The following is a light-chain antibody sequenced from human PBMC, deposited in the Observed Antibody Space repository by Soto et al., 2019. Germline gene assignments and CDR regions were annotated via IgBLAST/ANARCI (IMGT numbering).Light chain of an antibody. J-gene: IGKJ1*01. CDR2: SAS. CDR3: QQYNNWPWT. Sequence: EIVMTQSHATMSVSPGGRGTLSCRASQSISDTLAWYQQNPGQAPRLLIYSASRGATGFPARFSGSGSGTDFTLTISSLQSEEFAVYYCQQYNNWPWTFGQGTKVDIK. V-gene: IGKV3-15*01. CDR1: QSISDT.